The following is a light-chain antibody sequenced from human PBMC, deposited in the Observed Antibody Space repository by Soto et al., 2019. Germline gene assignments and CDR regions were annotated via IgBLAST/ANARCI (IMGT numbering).Light chain of an antibody. Sequence: QSVLTQPPSVSAAPGQKATISCSGSSSDIGKNYVSWYQQLPGTAPKLLIFDNNKRPSGIPARFSGSKSGTSATLGISGLQTGDEGDYYCATWDSSLSPGGVFGTGTKVTVL. CDR3: ATWDSSLSPGGV. J-gene: IGLJ1*01. V-gene: IGLV1-51*01. CDR1: SSDIGKNY. CDR2: DNN.